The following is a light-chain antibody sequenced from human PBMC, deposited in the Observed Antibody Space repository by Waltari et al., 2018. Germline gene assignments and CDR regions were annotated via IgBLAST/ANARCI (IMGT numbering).Light chain of an antibody. CDR3: MQGTHFPYS. CDR1: QSLLSSNGNTY. Sequence: DVVMTQSPLSLPITPGQAASMTCRSSQSLLSSNGNTYLSWFLQKPGQPPRRLIYKISNRDSCVPDRFSGSGAGIDFTLKISRVEAEDVGVYYCMQGTHFPYSFGQGTKVEIK. CDR2: KIS. V-gene: IGKV2-30*01. J-gene: IGKJ2*03.